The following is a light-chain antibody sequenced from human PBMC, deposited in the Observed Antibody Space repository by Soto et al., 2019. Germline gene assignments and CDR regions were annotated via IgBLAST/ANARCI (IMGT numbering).Light chain of an antibody. J-gene: IGLJ1*01. CDR1: SSDVGGYNY. CDR3: NSYAGRNNFL. CDR2: EVS. Sequence: QSALTQPPSASGSPGQSVTISCTGTSSDVGGYNYVSWYHQHPGKAPKLMIYEVSKRPSGVPDRFSGSKSGNTASLTVSGLHAEDEADYYCNSYAGRNNFLFGTGTKLTVL. V-gene: IGLV2-8*01.